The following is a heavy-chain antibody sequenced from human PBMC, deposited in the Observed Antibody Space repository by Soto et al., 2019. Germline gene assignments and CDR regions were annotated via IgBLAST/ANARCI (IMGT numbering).Heavy chain of an antibody. V-gene: IGHV3-30-3*01. J-gene: IGHJ1*01. CDR2: ISYDGSNK. CDR1: GFTFSSYA. Sequence: QVQLVESGGGVVQPGRSLRLSCAASGFTFSSYAMHWVRQAPGKGLEWVAVISYDGSNKYYADSVKGRFTISRDNSKNXLHLQMNSLRAEDTAVYYCAREGKAYCGGDCDFQHWGQGTLVTVSS. D-gene: IGHD2-21*02. CDR3: AREGKAYCGGDCDFQH.